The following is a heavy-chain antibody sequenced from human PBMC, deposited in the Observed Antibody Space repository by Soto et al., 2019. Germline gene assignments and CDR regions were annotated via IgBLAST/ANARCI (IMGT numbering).Heavy chain of an antibody. Sequence: TLSLTCTVSGGSISSGGYYWSWIRQHPGKGLEWIGYIYYSGSTYYNPSLKSRVTISVDTSKNQFSLKLSSVTAADTAVYYCARDQEQQLANYYYYGMDVWGQGTTVTAP. CDR1: GGSISSGGYY. CDR2: IYYSGST. D-gene: IGHD6-13*01. V-gene: IGHV4-31*03. J-gene: IGHJ6*02. CDR3: ARDQEQQLANYYYYGMDV.